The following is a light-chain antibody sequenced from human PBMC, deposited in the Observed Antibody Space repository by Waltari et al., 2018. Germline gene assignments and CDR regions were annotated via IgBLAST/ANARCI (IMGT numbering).Light chain of an antibody. J-gene: IGKJ1*01. CDR3: QQYFSSPWT. Sequence: EIVMTQSPATLSVSPGDRATLSCRASQSVTGKVGWYQQKPGQAPRLLIYGTSPRATGIPARCSGSGSGTEFTLTINSLQSEDVEVYYCQQYFSSPWTFGQGTKVEIK. V-gene: IGKV3-15*01. CDR1: QSVTGK. CDR2: GTS.